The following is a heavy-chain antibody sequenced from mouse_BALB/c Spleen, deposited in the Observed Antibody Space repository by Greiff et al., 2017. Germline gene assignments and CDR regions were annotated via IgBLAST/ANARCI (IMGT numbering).Heavy chain of an antibody. CDR1: GFTFSDYY. Sequence: EVKLMESGGGLVKPGGSLKLSCAASGFTFSDYYMYWVRQTPEKRLEWVATISDGGSYTYYPDSVKGRFTTSRDNAKNNLYLQMSSLKSEDTAMYYCARAGGNYVGAMGYWGQGTSVTVSS. D-gene: IGHD2-1*01. CDR2: ISDGGSYT. V-gene: IGHV5-4*02. CDR3: ARAGGNYVGAMGY. J-gene: IGHJ4*01.